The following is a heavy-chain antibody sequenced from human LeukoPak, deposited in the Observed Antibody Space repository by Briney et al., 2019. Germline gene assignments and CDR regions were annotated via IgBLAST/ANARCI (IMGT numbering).Heavy chain of an antibody. D-gene: IGHD1-26*01. CDR3: ARSAKLRVYYYYMDV. J-gene: IGHJ6*03. Sequence: PSETLSLTCTVSGGSIGSYYCSWIRQPAGKGLEWIGRIYTTGSTNYSPSLKSRVTMSVDTSKNQFSLRLSSVTAADTAVYYCARSAKLRVYYYYMDVWGKGTTVTVSS. CDR1: GGSIGSYY. V-gene: IGHV4-4*07. CDR2: IYTTGST.